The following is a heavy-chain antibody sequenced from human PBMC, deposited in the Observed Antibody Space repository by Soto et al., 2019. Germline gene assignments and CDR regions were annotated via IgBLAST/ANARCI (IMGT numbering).Heavy chain of an antibody. D-gene: IGHD6-6*01. CDR3: ARDNRSRAARPDYYYYYGMDV. CDR2: IIPIFGTA. V-gene: IGHV1-69*13. J-gene: IGHJ6*02. CDR1: GGTFSSYA. Sequence: ASVKVSCKASGGTFSSYAISWVRQAPGQGLERMGGIIPIFGTANYAQKFQGRVTITADESTSTAYMELSSLRSEDTAVYYCARDNRSRAARPDYYYYYGMDVWGQGTTVTVSS.